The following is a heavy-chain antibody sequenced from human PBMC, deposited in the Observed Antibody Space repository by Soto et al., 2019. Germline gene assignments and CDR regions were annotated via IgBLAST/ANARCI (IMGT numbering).Heavy chain of an antibody. CDR1: GYTFTSYG. J-gene: IGHJ5*02. CDR3: ARVTFYYDSSGYCNGFDP. D-gene: IGHD3-22*01. Sequence: ASAKVSCKAPGYTFTSYGISWVRQAPGQGLEWMGWISAYNGNTNYAQKLQGRVTMTTDTSTSTAYMELRSLRSDDTAVYYCARVTFYYDSSGYCNGFDPWGQGTLVTVSS. CDR2: ISAYNGNT. V-gene: IGHV1-18*01.